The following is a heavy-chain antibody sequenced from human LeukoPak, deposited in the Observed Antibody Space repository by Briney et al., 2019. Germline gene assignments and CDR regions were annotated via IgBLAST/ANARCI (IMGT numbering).Heavy chain of an antibody. CDR2: INHSGST. V-gene: IGHV4-34*01. CDR3: ARVAGGAAAGNFDY. Sequence: TSETLSLTCAVYGGSFSGYYWSWIRQPPGKGLEWIGEINHSGSTNYNPSLKSRVTISVDTSKNQFSLKLSSVTAADTAVYYCARVAGGAAAGNFDYWGQGTLVTVSS. J-gene: IGHJ4*02. CDR1: GGSFSGYY. D-gene: IGHD6-13*01.